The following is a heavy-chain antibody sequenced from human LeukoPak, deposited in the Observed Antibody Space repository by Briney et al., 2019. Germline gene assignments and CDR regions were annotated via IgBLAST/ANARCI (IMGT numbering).Heavy chain of an antibody. D-gene: IGHD3-9*01. CDR3: ARVNYDILTGYPDY. CDR1: GYSISSGYY. CDR2: IYHSGST. Sequence: PSETLSLTCTVSGYSISSGYYWGWIRQPPGKGLEWIESIYHSGSTYYNPSLKSRVTISVDTSKNQFSLKLGSVTAADAAVYYCARVNYDILTGYPDYWGQGTLVTVSS. V-gene: IGHV4-38-2*02. J-gene: IGHJ4*02.